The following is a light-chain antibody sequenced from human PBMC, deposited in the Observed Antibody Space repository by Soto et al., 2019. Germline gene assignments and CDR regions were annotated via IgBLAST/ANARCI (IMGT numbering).Light chain of an antibody. CDR1: QSVSSSH. CDR2: SAS. J-gene: IGKJ1*01. Sequence: IVLTQSPATLSLSPGERVTLSCRASQSVSSSHLAWYQQKPGQAPRLLIYSASSRATGIPDRFSGSGSGTDFTLTISRLEPEDFAVYYCQRYGGFGQGTKVDIK. V-gene: IGKV3-20*01. CDR3: QRYGG.